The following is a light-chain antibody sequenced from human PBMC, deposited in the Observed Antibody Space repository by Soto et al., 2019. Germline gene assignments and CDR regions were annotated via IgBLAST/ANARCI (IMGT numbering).Light chain of an antibody. Sequence: QAVVTQEPSLTVSPGGTVTLTCASSTGAVTSGYYPNWVQQKPGQTPRALIYSTDNKHSWTPARFSGSLLGGKAALTLSGAQPEDEAEYSCLLYFGGYVVFGGGTKLTVL. J-gene: IGLJ2*01. CDR2: STD. V-gene: IGLV7-43*01. CDR3: LLYFGGYVV. CDR1: TGAVTSGYY.